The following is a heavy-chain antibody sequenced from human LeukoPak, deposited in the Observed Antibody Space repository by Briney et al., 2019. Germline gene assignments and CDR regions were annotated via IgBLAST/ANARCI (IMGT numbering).Heavy chain of an antibody. Sequence: EASVKVSCKASGYTFTSYAMNWVRQAPGQGLEWMGWINTNTGNPTYAQGFTGRFVFSLDTSVSTAYLQISSLKAEDTAVFYCARDDRGVLLWFGESDWGQGTLVTVSS. D-gene: IGHD3-10*01. CDR3: ARDDRGVLLWFGESD. J-gene: IGHJ4*02. CDR1: GYTFTSYA. CDR2: INTNTGNP. V-gene: IGHV7-4-1*02.